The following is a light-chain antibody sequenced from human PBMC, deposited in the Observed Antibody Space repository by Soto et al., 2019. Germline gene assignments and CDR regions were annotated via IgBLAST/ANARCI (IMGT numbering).Light chain of an antibody. CDR2: AAS. V-gene: IGKV1-9*01. CDR3: QQLNSYPIT. Sequence: DIQLTQSPSFLSASVGDRVTITCRASQGISSYLAWYQQKPGKAPKLLIYAASTLHSVVPSRFSGSGSGTEFPLPISSLQPEDFATYYCQQLNSYPITFGQGTRLEIK. J-gene: IGKJ5*01. CDR1: QGISSY.